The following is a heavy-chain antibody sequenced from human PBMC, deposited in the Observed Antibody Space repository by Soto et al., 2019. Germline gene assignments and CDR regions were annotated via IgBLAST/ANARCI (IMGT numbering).Heavy chain of an antibody. CDR1: GYTFSSYA. Sequence: SVKVSCKASGYTFSSYAISWVRQAPGQGLEWMGWINAVFGTANYAQKFQGRVTITADESTSTAYMELSSLRSEDTAVYYCARVKLERRPGAFDIWGQGTMVTVSS. CDR3: ARVKLERRPGAFDI. V-gene: IGHV1-69*13. CDR2: INAVFGTA. D-gene: IGHD1-1*01. J-gene: IGHJ3*02.